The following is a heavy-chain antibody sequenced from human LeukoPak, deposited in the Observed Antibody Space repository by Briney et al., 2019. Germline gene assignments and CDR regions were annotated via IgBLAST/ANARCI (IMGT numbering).Heavy chain of an antibody. D-gene: IGHD6-19*01. Sequence: ASVKVSCKASGYTITGYYMHWVRQAPGQGLEWMGRINPNSGGTNSAQKFQGRITMTRDTPISTAYMELSGLRSDDTAVYYCARVGVAGTGYYFDYWGQGTLVTVSS. J-gene: IGHJ4*02. CDR1: GYTITGYY. V-gene: IGHV1-2*06. CDR2: INPNSGGT. CDR3: ARVGVAGTGYYFDY.